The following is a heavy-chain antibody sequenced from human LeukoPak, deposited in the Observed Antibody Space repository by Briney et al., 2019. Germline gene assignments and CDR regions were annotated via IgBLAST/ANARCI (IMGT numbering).Heavy chain of an antibody. CDR3: ARDQGLRSYFDY. CDR1: GYTFTSYD. V-gene: IGHV1-69*13. CDR2: IIPIFGTA. Sequence: SVKVSCKASGYTFTSYDISWVRQAPGQGLEWMGGIIPIFGTANYAQKFQGRVTITADESTSTAYMELSSLRSEDTAVYYCARDQGLRSYFDYWGQGTLVTVSS. D-gene: IGHD6-25*01. J-gene: IGHJ4*02.